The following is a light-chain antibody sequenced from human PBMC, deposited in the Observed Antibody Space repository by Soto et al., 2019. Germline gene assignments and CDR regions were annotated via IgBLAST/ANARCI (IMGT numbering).Light chain of an antibody. J-gene: IGKJ1*01. V-gene: IGKV1-5*01. Sequence: DIQVTQSPSTLSSSVVDRVTITCRASQSISSWLAWYQQKPGKAPKLLIYDASSLESGVPSRFSGSGSGTEFTLTISSLQPDDSATYYCQQYSSYPWTFGQGTKVDI. CDR1: QSISSW. CDR2: DAS. CDR3: QQYSSYPWT.